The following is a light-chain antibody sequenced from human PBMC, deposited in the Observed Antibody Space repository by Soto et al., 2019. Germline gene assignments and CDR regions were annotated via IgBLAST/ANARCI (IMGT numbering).Light chain of an antibody. Sequence: EMVLTQSPGTLSLSPGDRATLSCRASQSVSSSYLAWYQQKPGLAPRLLIYGASSRATGIPDRFSGSGSGTDFTLTISSLEPEDFAVYYCQQRSNWPPGITFGQGTRLEI. J-gene: IGKJ5*01. CDR3: QQRSNWPPGIT. CDR1: QSVSSSY. CDR2: GAS. V-gene: IGKV3D-20*02.